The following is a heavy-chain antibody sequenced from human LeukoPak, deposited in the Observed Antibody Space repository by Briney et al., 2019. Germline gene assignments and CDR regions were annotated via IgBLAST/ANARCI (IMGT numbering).Heavy chain of an antibody. CDR2: IYYSGST. Sequence: SETLSLTCIVSGGSISSSTYYWGWIRQPPGKGLEWIGNIYYSGSTYYNPSLKSRVTISVDTSKNQFSLKLSSVTAADTAVYYCTRVPNDFWSGSPYSYYYYMDVWGKGTTVTVSS. J-gene: IGHJ6*03. CDR1: GGSISSSTYY. CDR3: TRVPNDFWSGSPYSYYYYMDV. D-gene: IGHD3-3*01. V-gene: IGHV4-39*07.